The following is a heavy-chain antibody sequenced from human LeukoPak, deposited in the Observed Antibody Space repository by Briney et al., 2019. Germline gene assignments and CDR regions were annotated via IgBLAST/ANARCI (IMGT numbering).Heavy chain of an antibody. CDR3: ARWPYYYDSSGYLN. V-gene: IGHV1-69*13. D-gene: IGHD3-22*01. CDR1: GGTFSSYA. J-gene: IGHJ4*02. CDR2: IIPIFGTA. Sequence: SVTVSCKASGGTFSSYAISWVRQAPGQGLEWMGGIIPIFGTANYAQKFQGRVTITADESTSTAYMELSSLRSEDTAVYYCARWPYYYDSSGYLNWGQGTLVTVSS.